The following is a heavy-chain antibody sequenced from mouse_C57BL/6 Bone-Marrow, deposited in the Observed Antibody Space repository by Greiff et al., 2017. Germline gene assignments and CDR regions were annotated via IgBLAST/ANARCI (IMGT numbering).Heavy chain of an antibody. J-gene: IGHJ3*01. Sequence: VQLQQSGAELARPGASVKLSCKASGYTFTSYGISWVKQRTGQGLEWIGEIYPRSGNTYYNEKLKGKATLTGDKSSSTAYMEIRSLTSEDSAVYVSARRGRLRCGTWFAYWGKGTLVTVSA. CDR2: IYPRSGNT. CDR1: GYTFTSYG. CDR3: ARRGRLRCGTWFAY. V-gene: IGHV1-81*01. D-gene: IGHD1-1*01.